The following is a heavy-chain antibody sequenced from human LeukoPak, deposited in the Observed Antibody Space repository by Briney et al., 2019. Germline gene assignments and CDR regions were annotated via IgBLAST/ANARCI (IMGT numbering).Heavy chain of an antibody. CDR2: IYYSGST. V-gene: IGHV4-30-4*01. CDR3: ATRPRGYSYGTNWFDP. D-gene: IGHD5-18*01. CDR1: GGSISSGGYY. J-gene: IGHJ5*02. Sequence: SETLSLTCTVSGGSISSGGYYWSWIRQPPGKGLEWIGYIYYSGSTYYNPSLKSRVTISVDTSKNQFSLKLSSVTAADTAVYYCATRPRGYSYGTNWFDPWGQGTLVTVSS.